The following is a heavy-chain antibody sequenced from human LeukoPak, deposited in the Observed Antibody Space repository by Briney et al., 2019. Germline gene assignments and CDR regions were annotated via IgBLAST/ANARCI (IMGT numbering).Heavy chain of an antibody. CDR1: GFTFSNYG. D-gene: IGHD1-26*01. Sequence: GGSLRLSCAASGFTFSNYGMHWVRQAPGKGLEWVAFIRFDGSNIYYADSVKGRFTISRDNSKNTLYLQMNSLRAEDTAVYYCAKVMFPLVGLGAFDIWGQGTMVTVSS. CDR2: IRFDGSNI. J-gene: IGHJ3*02. CDR3: AKVMFPLVGLGAFDI. V-gene: IGHV3-30*02.